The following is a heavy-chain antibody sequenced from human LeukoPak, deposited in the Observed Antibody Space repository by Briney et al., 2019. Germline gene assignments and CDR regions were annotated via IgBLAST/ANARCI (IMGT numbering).Heavy chain of an antibody. J-gene: IGHJ3*02. CDR3: ARDVPGSGTPDDAVDI. CDR1: GYTFTCSG. Sequence: AAVKVSCNASGYTFTCSGLCSVRQAHGQGLGWMGWKSGYNGNKNYAQKLQGRVTMTTDTFTSTAYTELRSLRSNDTAVYYCARDVPGSGTPDDAVDIWGQGTMVTVSS. CDR2: KSGYNGNK. V-gene: IGHV1-18*01. D-gene: IGHD6-19*01.